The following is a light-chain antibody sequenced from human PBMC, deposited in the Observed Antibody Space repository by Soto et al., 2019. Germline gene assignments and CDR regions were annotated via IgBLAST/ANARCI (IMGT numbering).Light chain of an antibody. V-gene: IGLV2-14*01. CDR3: SSYGSNFPLL. J-gene: IGLJ2*01. CDR1: SSDVGAYNY. CDR2: EVS. Sequence: QSALTQPASVSGSPGQSITISCTGTSSDVGAYNYVSWYQQHPGKAPKLMIFEVSNRPSGVSNRFSGSKSGNTASLTISGLQTDDEADYYCSSYGSNFPLLFGGGTKLTVL.